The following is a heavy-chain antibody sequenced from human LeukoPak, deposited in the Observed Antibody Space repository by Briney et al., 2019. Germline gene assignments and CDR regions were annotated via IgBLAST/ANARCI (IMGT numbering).Heavy chain of an antibody. J-gene: IGHJ6*03. Sequence: GASVKVSCKASGYTFTNYDINWVRQAPGQGLEWMGWISAYNGNTAYAQKLQGRVTMTKDTSTSTAYMELTTLTSDDTAVYYCARKGGDQATQFYRFYYMDVWGKGTSVTVSS. CDR1: GYTFTNYD. D-gene: IGHD1-26*01. CDR2: ISAYNGNT. V-gene: IGHV1-18*01. CDR3: ARKGGDQATQFYRFYYMDV.